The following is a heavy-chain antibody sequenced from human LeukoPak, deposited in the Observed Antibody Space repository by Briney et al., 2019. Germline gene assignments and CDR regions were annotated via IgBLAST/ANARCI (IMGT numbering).Heavy chain of an antibody. V-gene: IGHV1-2*02. CDR2: INPNSGGT. J-gene: IGHJ6*03. Sequence: ASVKVSCKASGYMFTGYHMHWVRQAPGLGLEWMGWINPNSGGTNYAQKFQGRVTMTRDTSISTAYMDLNRLRSDDTAVYYCARVVAVTGTPVYYMDVWGKGTTVTVSS. D-gene: IGHD6-19*01. CDR1: GYMFTGYH. CDR3: ARVVAVTGTPVYYMDV.